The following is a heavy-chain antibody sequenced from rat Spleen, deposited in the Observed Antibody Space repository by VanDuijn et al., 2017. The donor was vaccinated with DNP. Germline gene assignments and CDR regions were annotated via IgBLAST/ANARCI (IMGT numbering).Heavy chain of an antibody. V-gene: IGHV2-1*01. CDR1: GFSLTSNS. J-gene: IGHJ2*01. CDR2: IWSGGTT. Sequence: QVQLKESGPGLVQPSQTLSLTCTVSGFSLTSNSIHWVRQPPGKGLEWVGVIWSGGTTEYNPILKSRLSISRDTSKSQVFLRMNSLQSEDTATYYCARDWDGYNIDYWGQGVMVTVSS. CDR3: ARDWDGYNIDY. D-gene: IGHD4-1*01.